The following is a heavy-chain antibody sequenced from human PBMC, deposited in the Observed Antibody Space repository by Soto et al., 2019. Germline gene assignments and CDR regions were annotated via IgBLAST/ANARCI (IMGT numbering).Heavy chain of an antibody. V-gene: IGHV3-23*01. CDR1: GFTFSSYA. CDR3: AKGPAVDYYYYYGMDV. CDR2: ISGSGGST. Sequence: EVQLLESGGGLVQPGGSLRLSCAASGFTFSSYAMSWVRQAPGKGLEWVSAISGSGGSTYYADSVKGRFTISRDNSKNTLCLQMNSLRAEDTAVYYCAKGPAVDYYYYYGMDVWGQGTTVTVSS. J-gene: IGHJ6*02. D-gene: IGHD6-19*01.